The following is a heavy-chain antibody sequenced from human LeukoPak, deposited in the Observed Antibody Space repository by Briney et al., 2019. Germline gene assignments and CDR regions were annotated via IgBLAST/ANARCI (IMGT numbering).Heavy chain of an antibody. V-gene: IGHV3-21*01. CDR2: ISSSSSYI. Sequence: GGSLRLSCAASGFTFSSYSMNWVRQAPGKGLEWVSSISSSSSYIYYADSVRGRFTISRDNAKNSLYLQMNSLRAEDTAVYYCARDGSGWYPFDPWGQGTLVTVSS. CDR3: ARDGSGWYPFDP. J-gene: IGHJ5*02. CDR1: GFTFSSYS. D-gene: IGHD6-19*01.